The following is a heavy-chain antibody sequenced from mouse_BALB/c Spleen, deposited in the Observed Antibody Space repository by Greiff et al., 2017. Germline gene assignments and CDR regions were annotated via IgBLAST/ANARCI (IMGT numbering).Heavy chain of an antibody. J-gene: IGHJ4*01. CDR2: IRSKSNNYAT. CDR1: GFTFNTYA. CDR3: VRQEGDYYRYGRYAMDY. Sequence: EVQRVESGGGLVQPKGSLKLSCAASGFTFNTYAMNWVRQAPGKGLEWVARIRSKSNNYATSYADSVKDRFTISRDDSQSMLYLQMNNLKTEDTAMYYCVRQEGDYYRYGRYAMDYWGQGTSVTVSS. D-gene: IGHD2-14*01. V-gene: IGHV10-1*02.